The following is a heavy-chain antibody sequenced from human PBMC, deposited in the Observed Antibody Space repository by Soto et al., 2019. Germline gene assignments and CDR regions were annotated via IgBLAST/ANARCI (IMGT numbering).Heavy chain of an antibody. V-gene: IGHV3-30*18. CDR1: GFTFSSYG. CDR3: AKEGGLSGSYYISSSYYFDY. Sequence: QVQLVESGGGVVQPGRSLRLSCAASGFTFSSYGMHWVRQAPGKGLEWVAIISYDGSNTYYADSVKGRFTISRDNSKNRLCLQMYSLRAEDTSVYYCAKEGGLSGSYYISSSYYFDYWGQGTRVTVSS. J-gene: IGHJ4*02. D-gene: IGHD1-26*01. CDR2: ISYDGSNT.